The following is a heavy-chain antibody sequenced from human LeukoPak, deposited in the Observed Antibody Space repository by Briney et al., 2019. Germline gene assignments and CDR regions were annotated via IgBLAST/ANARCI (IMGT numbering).Heavy chain of an antibody. J-gene: IGHJ5*02. CDR3: ARGQVVFRAAAGLRFDP. V-gene: IGHV4-39*01. CDR1: GGSISNSSSY. Sequence: SETLSLTCTVSGGSISNSSSYRGWIRQPPGRGLEWIGSIYYSGSTNNNPSLKSRVIISVDTSKNQFSLKLSSVTAADTAVYYCARGQVVFRAAAGLRFDPWGQGTLVTVSS. CDR2: IYYSGST. D-gene: IGHD6-13*01.